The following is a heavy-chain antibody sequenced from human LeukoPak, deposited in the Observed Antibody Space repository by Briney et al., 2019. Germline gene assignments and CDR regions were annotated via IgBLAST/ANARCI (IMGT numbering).Heavy chain of an antibody. CDR1: GYTFTTTY. D-gene: IGHD1-26*01. Sequence: GASLTVSCKASGYTFTTTYINWVRQAPGQGLEWMGWISAYNGKTNYVQKFQGRVTMTTDSSTSTAYMDLTSLRSDDTAGYYCARGGTYYPCRDHWGQGTLVTVSS. J-gene: IGHJ4*02. CDR2: ISAYNGKT. V-gene: IGHV1-18*01. CDR3: ARGGTYYPCRDH.